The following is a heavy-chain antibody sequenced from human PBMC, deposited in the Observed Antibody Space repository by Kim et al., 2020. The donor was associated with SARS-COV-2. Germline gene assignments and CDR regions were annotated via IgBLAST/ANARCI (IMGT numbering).Heavy chain of an antibody. J-gene: IGHJ5*02. Sequence: ASVKVSCKASGYTFTSYGISWVRQAPGQGLEWMGWISAYNGNTNYAQKLRGRVTMTTDTSTSTAYMELRSLRSDDTAVYYCARDQGFLLWFGELLRYNWFDPWGQGTLVTVSS. V-gene: IGHV1-18*01. CDR3: ARDQGFLLWFGELLRYNWFDP. CDR1: GYTFTSYG. D-gene: IGHD3-10*01. CDR2: ISAYNGNT.